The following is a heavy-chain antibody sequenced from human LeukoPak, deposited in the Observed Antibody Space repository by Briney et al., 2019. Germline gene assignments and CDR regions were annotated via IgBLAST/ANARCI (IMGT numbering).Heavy chain of an antibody. J-gene: IGHJ6*04. CDR3: AREGRSGYDLTGYYGMDV. V-gene: IGHV3-48*03. CDR1: GFTFSTYE. Sequence: GRSLRLSCAASGFTFSTYEMNWVRQAPGKGLEWVSYIGGSDTMYYADSVKGRFTISRDNAKNSLYLQMNSLRAEDTAIYYCAREGRSGYDLTGYYGMDVWGKGPTVTVSS. CDR2: IGGSDTM. D-gene: IGHD5-12*01.